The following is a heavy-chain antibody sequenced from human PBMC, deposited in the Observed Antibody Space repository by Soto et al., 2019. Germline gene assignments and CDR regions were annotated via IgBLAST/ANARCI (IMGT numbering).Heavy chain of an antibody. D-gene: IGHD7-27*01. CDR2: IKQDGSEK. CDR3: ARAAPDNWGSLDY. V-gene: IGHV3-7*03. CDR1: VFPLSSYW. J-gene: IGHJ4*02. Sequence: GTLSLSCAASVFPLSSYWMSWFRQAPGKVLEWVANIKQDGSEKYYVDSVKGRFTISRDNAKTSLYLQMNSLRAEDTAVYYCARAAPDNWGSLDYWGQGTLVTVSS.